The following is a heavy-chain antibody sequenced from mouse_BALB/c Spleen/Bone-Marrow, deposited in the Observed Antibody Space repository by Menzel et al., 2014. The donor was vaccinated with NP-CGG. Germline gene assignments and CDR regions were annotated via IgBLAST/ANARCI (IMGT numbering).Heavy chain of an antibody. CDR1: GYSITSGYY. CDR2: ISYDGSN. J-gene: IGHJ2*01. CDR3: TRGEGWHYFDY. D-gene: IGHD2-3*01. Sequence: VQLQQSGPGLVKPSQSLSLTCSVTGYSITSGYYWNWIRQFPGNKLEWMGYISYDGSNNYNPSLKNRISITRDTSKNQFFLKLNSVTTEDTATNYCTRGEGWHYFDYWGQGTTLTVSS. V-gene: IGHV3-6*02.